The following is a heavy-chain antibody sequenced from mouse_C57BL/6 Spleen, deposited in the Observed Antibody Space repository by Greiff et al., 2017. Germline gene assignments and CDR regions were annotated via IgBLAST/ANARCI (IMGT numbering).Heavy chain of an antibody. D-gene: IGHD1-3*01. CDR2: IWGGGST. CDR3: AKQGNNDGSGYFDV. CDR1: GFSLTSYG. J-gene: IGHJ1*03. Sequence: QVQLKESGPGLVAPSQSLSITCTVSGFSLTSYGVDWVRQPPGKGLAWLGVIWGGGSTNYTSALMSRLSISKDTSKSQVFLKMNSLQTDDTAMYYCAKQGNNDGSGYFDVWGTGTTVTVSS. V-gene: IGHV2-9*01.